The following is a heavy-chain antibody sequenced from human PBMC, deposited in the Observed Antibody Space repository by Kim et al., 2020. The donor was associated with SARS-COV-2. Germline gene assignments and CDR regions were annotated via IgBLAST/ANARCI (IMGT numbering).Heavy chain of an antibody. CDR3: ARTGYHFDS. CDR2: T. J-gene: IGHJ4*02. D-gene: IGHD2-2*01. Sequence: THYNPTRQSRVTMSADTSKSQFSLKLGPVTAADTAVYYCARTGYHFDSWGQGTLVTVSS. V-gene: IGHV4-39*01.